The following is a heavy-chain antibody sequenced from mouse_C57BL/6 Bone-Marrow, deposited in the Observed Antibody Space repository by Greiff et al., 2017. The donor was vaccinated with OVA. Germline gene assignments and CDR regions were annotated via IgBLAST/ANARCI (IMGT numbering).Heavy chain of an antibody. CDR1: GYTFTSYW. Sequence: QVQLKQPGAELVMPGASVKLSCKASGYTFTSYWMHWVKQRPGQGLEWIGEIDPSDSYTKYNQKFKGKSTLTVDTSSSTASMQLSSLTSEDSAVYYCARGDYDAWFAYWGQGTLVTVSA. D-gene: IGHD2-4*01. J-gene: IGHJ3*01. CDR2: IDPSDSYT. CDR3: ARGDYDAWFAY. V-gene: IGHV1-69*01.